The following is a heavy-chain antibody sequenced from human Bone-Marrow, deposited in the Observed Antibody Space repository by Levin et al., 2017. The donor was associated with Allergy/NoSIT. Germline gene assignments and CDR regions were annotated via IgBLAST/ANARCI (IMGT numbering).Heavy chain of an antibody. V-gene: IGHV3-30*18. CDR2: ISYDGSNK. J-gene: IGHJ6*02. D-gene: IGHD3-10*01. CDR3: AKDSYYYGSGSSGDGMDV. CDR1: GFTFSSYG. Sequence: SCAASGFTFSSYGMHWVRQAPGKGLEWVAVISYDGSNKYYADSVKGRFTISRDNSKNTLYLQMNSLRAEDTAVYYCAKDSYYYGSGSSGDGMDVWGQGTTVTVSS.